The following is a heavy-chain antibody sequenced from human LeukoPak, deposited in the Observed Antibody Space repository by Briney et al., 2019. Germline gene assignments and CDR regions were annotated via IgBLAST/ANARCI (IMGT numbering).Heavy chain of an antibody. CDR3: ARHPYGDYDYFDY. V-gene: IGHV3-23*01. CDR2: ISGSGGST. Sequence: PGGSLRLSCAASGFTFSSYAMSWVRQAPGKGLEWVSAISGSGGSTYYADSVKGRFTISRDNSKNTLYLQMNCLRAEDTAVYYCARHPYGDYDYFDYWGQGTLVTVSS. CDR1: GFTFSSYA. D-gene: IGHD4-17*01. J-gene: IGHJ4*02.